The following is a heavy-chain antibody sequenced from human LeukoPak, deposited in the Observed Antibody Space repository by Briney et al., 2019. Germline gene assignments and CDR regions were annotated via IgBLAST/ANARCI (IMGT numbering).Heavy chain of an antibody. CDR2: INHSGST. Sequence: PSETLSLTCAVYGGSFSGYYWSWIRQPPGKGLEWVGEINHSGSTNYNPSLKSRVTIAVKTFKNQFFHTLSSVTAADTAVYYCARSDTAMAVDYWGQGTLVSVSS. CDR3: ARSDTAMAVDY. V-gene: IGHV4-34*01. J-gene: IGHJ4*02. D-gene: IGHD5-18*01. CDR1: GGSFSGYY.